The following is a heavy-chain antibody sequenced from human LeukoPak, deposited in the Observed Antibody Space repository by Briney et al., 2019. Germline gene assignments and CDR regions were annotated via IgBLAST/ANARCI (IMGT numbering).Heavy chain of an antibody. CDR2: ISGSGDNT. D-gene: IGHD3-22*01. CDR1: GFTFSSYA. V-gene: IGHV3-23*01. J-gene: IGHJ4*02. CDR3: AKGSYYDSSGSFYFDY. Sequence: GGSLRLSCAASGFTFSSYAMSRVRQAPGKGLEWVSGISGSGDNTYYADSVEGRFTISRDNSKNTLYVQVNSLGTEDTAAYYCAKGSYYDSSGSFYFDYWGQGTLVTVSS.